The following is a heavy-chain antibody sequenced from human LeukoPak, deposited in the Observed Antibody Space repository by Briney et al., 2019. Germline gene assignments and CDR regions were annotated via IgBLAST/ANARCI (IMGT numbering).Heavy chain of an antibody. CDR3: AKDRHGNAATYFQH. V-gene: IGHV3-33*06. Sequence: GGSLRLSCAASGFTFSNYGMHWVRQAPGKGLEWVAVIWYDGSNKYYADSVKGQFTISRDNSKNTLYLQMNSLRAEDTAVYYCAKDRHGNAATYFQHWGQGTLVTVSS. D-gene: IGHD2-2*01. J-gene: IGHJ1*01. CDR1: GFTFSNYG. CDR2: IWYDGSNK.